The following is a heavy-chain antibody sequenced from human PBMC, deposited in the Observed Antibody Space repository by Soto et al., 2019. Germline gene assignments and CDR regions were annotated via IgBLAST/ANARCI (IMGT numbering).Heavy chain of an antibody. J-gene: IGHJ4*02. CDR1: GGSISSYY. D-gene: IGHD3-10*01. V-gene: IGHV4-59*01. CDR3: ARPRPYYYGSGSSKPYTYYFDY. CDR2: IYYSGST. Sequence: SETLSLTCTVSGGSISSYYWSWIRQPPGKGLEWIGYIYYSGSTNYNPSLKSRVTISVDTSKNQFSLKLSSVTAADTAVYYCARPRPYYYGSGSSKPYTYYFDYWGQGTLVTVSS.